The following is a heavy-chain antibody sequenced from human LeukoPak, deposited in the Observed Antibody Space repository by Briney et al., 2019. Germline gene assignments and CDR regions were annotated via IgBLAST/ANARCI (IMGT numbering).Heavy chain of an antibody. CDR2: INHSGST. J-gene: IGHJ4*02. CDR3: ARGTRHYVWGSYRSYYFDY. V-gene: IGHV4-34*01. D-gene: IGHD3-16*02. CDR1: GGSFSGYY. Sequence: NPLETLSLTCAVYGGSFSGYYWSWIRQPPGKGLEWIGEINHSGSTNYNPSLKSRVTISVDTSKNQFSLKLSSVTAADTAVYYCARGTRHYVWGSYRSYYFDYWGQGTLVTVSS.